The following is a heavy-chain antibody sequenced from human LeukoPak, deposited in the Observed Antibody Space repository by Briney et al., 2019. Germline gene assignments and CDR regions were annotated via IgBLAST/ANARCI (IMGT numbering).Heavy chain of an antibody. D-gene: IGHD2-15*01. Sequence: PSETLSLTCTVSGGSISSYYWSWIRQPPGKGLEWIGYIHYSGSTNYNPSLKSRVTISVDTSKNQFSLKLSSVTAADTAVYYCARVSVVAAISWFDPWGQGTLVTVSS. J-gene: IGHJ5*02. V-gene: IGHV4-59*01. CDR2: IHYSGST. CDR1: GGSISSYY. CDR3: ARVSVVAAISWFDP.